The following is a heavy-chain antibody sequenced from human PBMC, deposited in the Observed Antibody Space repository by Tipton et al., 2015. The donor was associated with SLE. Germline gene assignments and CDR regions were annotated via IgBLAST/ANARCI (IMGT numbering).Heavy chain of an antibody. CDR1: GGSISSSSYY. CDR2: IYYSGST. V-gene: IGHV4-39*07. J-gene: IGHJ4*02. D-gene: IGHD3-22*01. CDR3: ARRSGDGTAYYYVDY. Sequence: TLSLTCIVSGGSISSSSYYWGWIRQPPGKGLEWIGSIYYSGSTYYNPSLKSRVTISVDTSKNQFSLKLSSVTAADTAVYYCARRSGDGTAYYYVDYWGRGTLVTVSS.